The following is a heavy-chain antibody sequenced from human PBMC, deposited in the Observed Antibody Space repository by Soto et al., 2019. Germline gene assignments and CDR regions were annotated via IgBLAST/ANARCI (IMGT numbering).Heavy chain of an antibody. CDR1: GDAIYIGGYY. CDR2: IYHTGKT. J-gene: IGHJ5*02. V-gene: IGHV4-31*03. D-gene: IGHD2-15*01. CDR3: ARGIATGQLDP. Sequence: SETLSLTCTVSGDAIYIGGYYWTWIRQHPGKGLGWIGYIYHTGKTYYNPSLESRVTMSVDTSKNQFSLKLASVTAADTAVYYCARGIATGQLDPWGQGTLVTVSS.